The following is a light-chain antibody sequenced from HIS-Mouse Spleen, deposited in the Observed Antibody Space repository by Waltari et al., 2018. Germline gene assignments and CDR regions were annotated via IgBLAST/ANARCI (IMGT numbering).Light chain of an antibody. V-gene: IGLV3-10*01. J-gene: IGLJ2*01. CDR2: EDS. CDR1: ALPKKY. CDR3: YSTDSSGNHRV. Sequence: SYELTQPPSVSVSPGQTARITCSGDALPKKYAYWYQQKSGQAPVLVIYEDSKRPSGIPEGFSGSSSGRMATLTISGDQVEDEADYDCYSTDSSGNHRVFGGGTKLTVL.